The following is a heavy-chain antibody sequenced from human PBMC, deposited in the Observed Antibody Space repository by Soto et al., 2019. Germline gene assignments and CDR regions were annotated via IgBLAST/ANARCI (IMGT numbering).Heavy chain of an antibody. CDR1: GFTFSNAW. CDR2: IKSKTDGGTT. D-gene: IGHD3-3*01. Sequence: AGGSLRLSCAASGFTFSNAWMSWVRQAPGKGLEWVGRIKSKTDGGTTDYAAPVKGRFTISRDDSKNTLYLQMNGLKTEDTAVYYCTTDHRVTIFGVVIPRSDYWGQGTLVTVSS. V-gene: IGHV3-15*01. CDR3: TTDHRVTIFGVVIPRSDY. J-gene: IGHJ4*02.